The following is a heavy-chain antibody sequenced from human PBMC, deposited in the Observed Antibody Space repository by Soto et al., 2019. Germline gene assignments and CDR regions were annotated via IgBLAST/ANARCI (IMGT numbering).Heavy chain of an antibody. Sequence: PSETLSLTCTVSGGSISSYYWSWIRQPPGKGLEWIGYIYYSGSTNYNPPLKSRVTISVDTSKNQFSLKLSSVTAADTAVYYCASTFYYDSSGYPLYWGQGTLVTVSS. CDR3: ASTFYYDSSGYPLY. V-gene: IGHV4-59*01. J-gene: IGHJ4*02. CDR1: GGSISSYY. CDR2: IYYSGST. D-gene: IGHD3-22*01.